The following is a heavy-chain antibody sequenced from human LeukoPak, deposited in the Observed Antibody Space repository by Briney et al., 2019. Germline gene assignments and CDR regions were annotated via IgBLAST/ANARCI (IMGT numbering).Heavy chain of an antibody. J-gene: IGHJ3*02. Sequence: GGAPRLSFFASGFSFSTYIMTLVRPAPREGGGWVSYISGSSAHIYYADSVQGRFIISRDNTKNSLSLQMNSLRAEDTAVYYCARRMARDALDIWGRGTMVTVSS. V-gene: IGHV3-21*05. CDR3: ARRMARDALDI. CDR2: ISGSSAHI. CDR1: GFSFSTYI. D-gene: IGHD5-24*01.